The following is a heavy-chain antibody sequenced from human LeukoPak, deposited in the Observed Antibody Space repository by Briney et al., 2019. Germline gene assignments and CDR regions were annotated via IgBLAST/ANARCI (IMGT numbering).Heavy chain of an antibody. V-gene: IGHV1-69*05. J-gene: IGHJ5*02. CDR2: IIPIFGTA. D-gene: IGHD3-9*01. CDR3: ARGQNYDILTGWGHWFDH. Sequence: ASVKASCKASGGTFNIYAISWVRQAPGQGLEWMGRIIPIFGTANYAQKFQGRVTITTDESTSTAYMELSSLRSEDTAVYYCARGQNYDILTGWGHWFDHWGQGTLVTVSS. CDR1: GGTFNIYA.